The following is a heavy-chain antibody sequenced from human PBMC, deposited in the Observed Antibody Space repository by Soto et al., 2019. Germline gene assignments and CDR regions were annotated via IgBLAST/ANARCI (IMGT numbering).Heavy chain of an antibody. D-gene: IGHD3-3*01. Sequence: SETLSLTCTVSGGSISSYYWSWIRQPPGKGLEWSGYIYYSGSTNYNPSLKSRVTTSLDTSQSQFSLKLSSVTAADTVVYYCARGQTICGVVTFDYWGQGTLVTVSS. J-gene: IGHJ4*02. CDR1: GGSISSYY. V-gene: IGHV4-59*01. CDR2: IYYSGST. CDR3: ARGQTICGVVTFDY.